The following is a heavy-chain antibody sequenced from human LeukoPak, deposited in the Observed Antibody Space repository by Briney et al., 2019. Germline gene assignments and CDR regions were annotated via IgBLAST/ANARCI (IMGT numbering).Heavy chain of an antibody. CDR1: GYTFTGFG. V-gene: IGHV1-18*01. CDR3: VRDLGVDTSMIFFAY. D-gene: IGHD5-18*01. Sequence: ASVKASCKASGYTFTGFGVSWVRQAPGQGLAWRGWISAYNGNTDYVQKFQGRVTMTTDISTSTGYMELRSLRSDDTAVFYCVRDLGVDTSMIFFAYWGQGTRVTVSS. J-gene: IGHJ4*02. CDR2: ISAYNGNT.